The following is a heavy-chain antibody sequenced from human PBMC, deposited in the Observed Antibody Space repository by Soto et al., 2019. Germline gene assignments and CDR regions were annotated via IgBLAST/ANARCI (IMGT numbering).Heavy chain of an antibody. D-gene: IGHD6-19*01. CDR2: IKSKTDGGTT. CDR1: GFTFSNAW. CDR3: TTDGWYSHRPYYYGMDV. V-gene: IGHV3-15*01. Sequence: EVQLVESGGGLVKPGGSLRLSCAASGFTFSNAWMSWVRQAPGKGLEWVGRIKSKTDGGTTDYAAPVKGRFTISRDDSKNTLYLQMNSLKTEDTAVYYCTTDGWYSHRPYYYGMDVWGQGTTVTVSS. J-gene: IGHJ6*02.